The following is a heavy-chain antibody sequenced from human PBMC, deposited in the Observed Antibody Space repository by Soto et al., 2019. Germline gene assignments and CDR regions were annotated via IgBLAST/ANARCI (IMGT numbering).Heavy chain of an antibody. CDR1: GYTFTSYG. Sequence: QVQLVQSGAEVKKPGASVKVSCKASGYTFTSYGISWVRQAPGQGLEWMGWISAYNGNTNYAQKRQGRGTMTTDTSTSTAYMELRSLRSDDTAVYYCARENDDFWSGYYSCFDYWGQGTLVTVSS. D-gene: IGHD3-3*01. V-gene: IGHV1-18*01. J-gene: IGHJ4*02. CDR2: ISAYNGNT. CDR3: ARENDDFWSGYYSCFDY.